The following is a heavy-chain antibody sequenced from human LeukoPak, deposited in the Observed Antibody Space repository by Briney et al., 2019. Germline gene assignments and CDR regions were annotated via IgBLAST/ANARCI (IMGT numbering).Heavy chain of an antibody. D-gene: IGHD3-3*01. V-gene: IGHV3-49*04. Sequence: GGSLRLSCTASGFTFGDYAMSWVRQAPGKGLEWVGFIRSKAYGGTTEYAASVKGRFTISRDDSKSIAYLQMNSLKTEDTAVYYCTRDSPEYYDFWSAEWPPLDVWGKGTTVTVSS. J-gene: IGHJ6*04. CDR2: IRSKAYGGTT. CDR1: GFTFGDYA. CDR3: TRDSPEYYDFWSAEWPPLDV.